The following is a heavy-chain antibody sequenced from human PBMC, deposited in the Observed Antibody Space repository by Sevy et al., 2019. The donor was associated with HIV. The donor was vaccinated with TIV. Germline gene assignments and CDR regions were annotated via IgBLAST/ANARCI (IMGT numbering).Heavy chain of an antibody. D-gene: IGHD2-2*02. J-gene: IGHJ6*02. CDR3: ARGGYCSSTSCYRDYYYYGMDV. CDR2: ISYDGSNK. Sequence: GGSLRLSCAASGFTFSSYAMHWVRQAPGKGLEWVAVISYDGSNKYYADSVKGRFTNSRDNSKNTLYLQMNSLRAEDTAGYYCARGGYCSSTSCYRDYYYYGMDVWGQGTTVTVSS. CDR1: GFTFSSYA. V-gene: IGHV3-30-3*01.